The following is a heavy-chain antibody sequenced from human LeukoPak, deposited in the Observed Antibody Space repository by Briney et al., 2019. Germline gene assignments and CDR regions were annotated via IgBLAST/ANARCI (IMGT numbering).Heavy chain of an antibody. CDR1: GFTFSSYA. Sequence: GGSLRLSCAASGFTFSSYAMSWVRQAPGKGLEWVSAISGSGGSTYYADSVKGRFTISRDNSKNTLYLQMNSLRAEDTAVYYCARWSYYDSSGPWYFDYWGQGTLVTVSS. D-gene: IGHD3-22*01. CDR2: ISGSGGST. J-gene: IGHJ4*02. V-gene: IGHV3-23*01. CDR3: ARWSYYDSSGPWYFDY.